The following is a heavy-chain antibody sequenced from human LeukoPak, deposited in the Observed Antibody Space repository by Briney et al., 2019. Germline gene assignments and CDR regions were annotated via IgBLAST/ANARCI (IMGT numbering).Heavy chain of an antibody. CDR2: IRSKANSYAT. V-gene: IGHV3-73*01. CDR1: GFTFSGSD. D-gene: IGHD3-22*01. Sequence: GGSLRLSCAASGFTFSGSDMHWVRQASGKGLEWVGRIRSKANSYATAYGASVKGRSTITRDDSKNTAYLQMNSLKTEDTAVYYCTRYSASDRSGYIDAFDIWGQGTMVTVSS. J-gene: IGHJ3*02. CDR3: TRYSASDRSGYIDAFDI.